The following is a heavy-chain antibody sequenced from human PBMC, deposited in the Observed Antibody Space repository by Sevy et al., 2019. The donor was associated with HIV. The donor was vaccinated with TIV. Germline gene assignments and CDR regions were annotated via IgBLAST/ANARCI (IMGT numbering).Heavy chain of an antibody. CDR1: GFPFGSYE. D-gene: IGHD4-17*01. CDR3: ARDLPPSATTVAHFDY. CDR2: ISNSGSAK. V-gene: IGHV3-48*03. Sequence: GGSLRLSCTASGFPFGSYEMNWVRQAPGKGLEWVSYISNSGSAKYYSASVRGRFTISRENAKNSLYLQMNSLRAEDTAVYYCARDLPPSATTVAHFDYWGRGTLVTVSS. J-gene: IGHJ4*02.